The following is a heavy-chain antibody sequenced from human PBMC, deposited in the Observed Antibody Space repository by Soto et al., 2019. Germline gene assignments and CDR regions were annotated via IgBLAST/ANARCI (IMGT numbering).Heavy chain of an antibody. J-gene: IGHJ4*02. CDR2: ISYDGSNK. V-gene: IGHV3-30*18. D-gene: IGHD2-15*01. CDR3: AKFAVDDG. Sequence: GGSLRLSCAASGFTFSSYGMHWVRQAPGKGLEWVAVISYDGSNKYYADSVKGRFTISRDNSKNTLYLQMNSLRAEGTAVYYCAKFAVDDGWGQGTLVTVSS. CDR1: GFTFSSYG.